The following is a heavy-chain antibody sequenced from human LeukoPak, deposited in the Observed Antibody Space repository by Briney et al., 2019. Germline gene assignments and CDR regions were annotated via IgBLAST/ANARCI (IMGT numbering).Heavy chain of an antibody. J-gene: IGHJ4*02. CDR1: GFTFSSYA. V-gene: IGHV3-30-3*01. CDR2: ISYDGSNK. Sequence: GRSLRLSCAASGFTFSSYAMHWVRQAPGKGLEWVAVISYDGSNKYYADSAKGRFTISRDNSKNTLYLQMNSLRAADTAVYYCAKKKGPRGDGDPIDYWGQGTLVTVSS. D-gene: IGHD4-17*01. CDR3: AKKKGPRGDGDPIDY.